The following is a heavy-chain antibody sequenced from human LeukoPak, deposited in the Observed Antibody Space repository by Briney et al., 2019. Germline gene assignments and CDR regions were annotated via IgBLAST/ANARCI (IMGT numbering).Heavy chain of an antibody. J-gene: IGHJ4*02. V-gene: IGHV1-24*01. CDR2: FDPEDGET. Sequence: ASVKVSCKVSGYTLTELSMHWVRQAPGKGLEWMGGFDPEDGETIYAQKFQGRVTMTEDTSTDTAYMELSSLRSEDTAVYYCATGPFSQGTAVAGTRDYWGQGTLVTVSS. CDR1: GYTLTELS. D-gene: IGHD6-19*01. CDR3: ATGPFSQGTAVAGTRDY.